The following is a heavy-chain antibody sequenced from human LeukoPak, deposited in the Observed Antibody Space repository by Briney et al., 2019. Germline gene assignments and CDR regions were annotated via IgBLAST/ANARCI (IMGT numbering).Heavy chain of an antibody. CDR1: GFTFSNYW. D-gene: IGHD7-27*01. CDR2: INQDGSEK. V-gene: IGHV3-7*01. CDR3: VRDGSSWGNFDY. J-gene: IGHJ4*02. Sequence: PGGSLRLSCAASGFTFSNYWMSWVRQAPGKELEWVANINQDGSEKYYVDSVKGRFTISRDNAKNSLYLQMNSLRTEDTAVYYCVRDGSSWGNFDYWGQGTLVSVSS.